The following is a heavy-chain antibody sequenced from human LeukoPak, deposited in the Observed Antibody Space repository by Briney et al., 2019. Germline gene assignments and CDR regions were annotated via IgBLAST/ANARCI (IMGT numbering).Heavy chain of an antibody. CDR2: INPNSGGT. Sequence: ASVKVSCKASGYTFTGYYMHWVRQAPGQGLEWMGWINPNSGGTNYAQKFQGWVTMTRDTSISTAYMELSRLRSDDTAVYYCARESAKYSSSWSCFDYWGQGTLVTVSS. CDR3: ARESAKYSSSWSCFDY. CDR1: GYTFTGYY. J-gene: IGHJ4*02. D-gene: IGHD6-13*01. V-gene: IGHV1-2*04.